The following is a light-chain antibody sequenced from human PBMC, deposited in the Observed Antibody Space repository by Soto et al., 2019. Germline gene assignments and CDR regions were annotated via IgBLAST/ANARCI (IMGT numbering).Light chain of an antibody. CDR3: SSYTSSSTLD. V-gene: IGLV2-14*01. CDR1: SSDGGGYNY. J-gene: IGLJ1*01. CDR2: EVS. Sequence: QSVLTQPASVSGSPGQSITISCTGTSSDGGGYNYVSWYQQHPGKAPKLMIYEVSNRPSGVSNRFSGSKSGNTASLTISGLQAEDEADYYCSSYTSSSTLDFGTGTKVTVL.